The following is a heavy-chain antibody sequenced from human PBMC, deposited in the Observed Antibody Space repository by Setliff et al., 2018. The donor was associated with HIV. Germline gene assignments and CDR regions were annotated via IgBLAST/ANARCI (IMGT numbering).Heavy chain of an antibody. Sequence: PSETLSLTCAVSASSISSDYCWGWIRQPPGKGLEWIGITHHSGSTYYNPSLNSRVTISVDTSKNHFSLKLRSVTAADTAVYYCARHLLRGYIYIVFYYWGQGTLVTVSS. CDR1: ASSISSDYC. J-gene: IGHJ4*02. CDR3: ARHLLRGYIYIVFYY. V-gene: IGHV4-38-2*01. CDR2: THHSGST. D-gene: IGHD5-18*01.